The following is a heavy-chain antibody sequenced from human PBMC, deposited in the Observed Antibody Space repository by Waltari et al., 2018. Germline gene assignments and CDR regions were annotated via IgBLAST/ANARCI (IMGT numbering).Heavy chain of an antibody. CDR3: ARGAGFLIDY. V-gene: IGHV3-7*04. CDR2: IKEDDSEK. Sequence: EVQLVESGGGLVQPGGSLTLSGATSELNFNNYWMPWVRQAPGKGLEWGANIKEDDSEKYYLGSVKGRFTISRDSAKNSVYLQMNSLRAEDTALYYCARGAGFLIDYWGQGTLVTVSS. J-gene: IGHJ4*02. CDR1: ELNFNNYW.